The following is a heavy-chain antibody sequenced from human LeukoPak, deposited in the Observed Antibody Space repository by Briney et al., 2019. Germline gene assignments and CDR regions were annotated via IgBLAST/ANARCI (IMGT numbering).Heavy chain of an antibody. V-gene: IGHV1-18*01. J-gene: IGHJ3*02. CDR3: ARDGPRPDAFDI. CDR2: ISAYNGNT. CDR1: GYTFTSYG. Sequence: APVKVSCEASGYTFTSYGISWVRQAPGQGLEWMGWISAYNGNTNYTQKLQGRVTITADTYTSTAYMELRSLRSDDTAVYYCARDGPRPDAFDIWGQGTMVTVSS.